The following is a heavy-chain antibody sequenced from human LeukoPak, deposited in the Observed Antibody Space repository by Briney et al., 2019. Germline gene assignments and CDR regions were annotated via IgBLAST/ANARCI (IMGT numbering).Heavy chain of an antibody. V-gene: IGHV1-69*01. J-gene: IGHJ4*02. CDR2: IIPIFGTA. D-gene: IGHD3-9*01. CDR1: GGTFSSYA. Sequence: GSAVKVSYKASGGTFSSYAISWVRQAPGQGLEWMGGIIPIFGTANYAQKFQGRVTITADESTSTAYMELSSLRSEDTAVYYCARGGRDYDILTGYSQPLDYWGQGTLVTVSS. CDR3: ARGGRDYDILTGYSQPLDY.